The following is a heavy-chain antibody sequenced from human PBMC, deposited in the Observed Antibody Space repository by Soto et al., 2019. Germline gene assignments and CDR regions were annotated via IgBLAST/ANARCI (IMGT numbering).Heavy chain of an antibody. V-gene: IGHV4-59*12. CDR3: ARIQSWAIFGVVISGYYYGMDV. CDR1: GGSISSYY. CDR2: IYYSGST. Sequence: PSETLSLTCTVSGGSISSYYWSWIRQPPGKGLEWIGRIYYSGSTNYNPSLKSRVTISVDTSKNQFSLKLSSVTAADTAVYYCARIQSWAIFGVVISGYYYGMDVWGQGTTVTVSS. J-gene: IGHJ6*02. D-gene: IGHD3-3*01.